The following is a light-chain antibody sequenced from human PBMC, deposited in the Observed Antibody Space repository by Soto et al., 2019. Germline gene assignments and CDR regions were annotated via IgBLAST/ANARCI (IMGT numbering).Light chain of an antibody. J-gene: IGLJ1*01. CDR1: SSDVGGYNY. CDR3: CSYAGDYTFV. CDR2: DVK. V-gene: IGLV2-11*01. Sequence: QSALTQPRSVSGSPGQSVTISCTGTSSDVGGYNYVSWYQQYPGKAPKVMIYDVKTRPSGVPDRFSGSKSGNTASLTISGLQAGDEADYYCCSYAGDYTFVFGTGTKVTVL.